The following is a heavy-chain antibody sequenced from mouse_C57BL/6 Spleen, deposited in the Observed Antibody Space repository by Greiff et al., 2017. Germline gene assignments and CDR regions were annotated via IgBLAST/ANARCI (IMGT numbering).Heavy chain of an antibody. CDR1: GYSFNGYF. Sequence: VQLKESGPELVKPGDSVKISCKASGYSFNGYFMNWVMQSHGKSLEWIGRINPYNGDTFYNQKFKGKATLPVDKSSSTAYIALRSLTSEDSAVYYCARSCYDYDDAPFAYWGQGTLVTVSA. J-gene: IGHJ3*01. CDR2: INPYNGDT. V-gene: IGHV1-20*01. CDR3: ARSCYDYDDAPFAY. D-gene: IGHD2-4*01.